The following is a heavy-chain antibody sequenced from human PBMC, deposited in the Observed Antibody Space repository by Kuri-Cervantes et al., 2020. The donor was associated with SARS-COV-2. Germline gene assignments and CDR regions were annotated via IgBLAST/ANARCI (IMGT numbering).Heavy chain of an antibody. CDR2: INPSGGST. V-gene: IGHV1-46*01. CDR1: GYTFTNYY. D-gene: IGHD3-3*01. Sequence: ASVKVSCKASGYTFTNYYMHWVRQAPGQGLEWMGIINPSGGSTSYAQKFQGRVTMTRDTSTSTVYMELSSLRSEDTAVYYCARDWGQSRYDFWSGYALGYWGQGTLVTVSS. J-gene: IGHJ4*02. CDR3: ARDWGQSRYDFWSGYALGY.